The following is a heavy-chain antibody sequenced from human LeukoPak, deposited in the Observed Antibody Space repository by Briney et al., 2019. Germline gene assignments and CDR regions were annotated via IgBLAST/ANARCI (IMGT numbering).Heavy chain of an antibody. V-gene: IGHV3-9*01. Sequence: PGRSLRLSCTASGFTFDDYAMHWVRQGPGKGLEWVSGINWNSGSIGYADSVEGRFIISRDSTKNSLYLEMNSLRAEDTALYYCAKDKDLVSWGQGTQVTVSS. CDR3: AKDKDLVS. CDR2: INWNSGSI. CDR1: GFTFDDYA. D-gene: IGHD2/OR15-2a*01. J-gene: IGHJ4*02.